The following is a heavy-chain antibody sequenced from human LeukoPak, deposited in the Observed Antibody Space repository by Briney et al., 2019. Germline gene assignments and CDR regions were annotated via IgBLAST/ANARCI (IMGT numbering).Heavy chain of an antibody. J-gene: IGHJ4*02. CDR1: GFTFSSYS. Sequence: GGSLRLSCAASGFTFSSYSMNWVRQAPGKGLEWVSSISSSSSYIYYADSVKGRFTISRDNAKNSLYLQMNSLRAEDTAVYYCVRMAGKGKLPDHWGQGTLVTVSS. V-gene: IGHV3-21*01. D-gene: IGHD6-19*01. CDR3: VRMAGKGKLPDH. CDR2: ISSSSSYI.